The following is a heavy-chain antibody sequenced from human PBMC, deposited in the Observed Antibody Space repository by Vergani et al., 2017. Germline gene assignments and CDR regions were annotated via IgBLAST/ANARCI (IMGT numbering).Heavy chain of an antibody. J-gene: IGHJ6*02. V-gene: IGHV2-70*04. CDR2: IDWDDDK. CDR1: GFSLSTSGMR. CDR3: ARTPYYYDSSGYNPGYYGMDV. D-gene: IGHD3-22*01. Sequence: QVTLKESGPALVKPTQTLTLTCTFSGFSLSTSGMRVSWIRPPPGKALEWLARIDWDDDKFYSTSLKTRLTISKDTSKNQVVLTMTNMDPVDTATYYCARTPYYYDSSGYNPGYYGMDVWGQGTTVTVSS.